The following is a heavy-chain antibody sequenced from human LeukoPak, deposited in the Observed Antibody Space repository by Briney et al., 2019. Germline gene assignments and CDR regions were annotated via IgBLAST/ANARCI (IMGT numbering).Heavy chain of an antibody. CDR2: ISGSGGST. Sequence: PGGSLRLSCAASGFTFSSYAMSWVRQAPGKGLEWVSAISGSGGSTYYADSVKGRFTISRDNSKNTLYLQMNSLRAEDTAVYYCAKGGGYCSSTSCYQGDAFDIWGQGTMVTVSS. D-gene: IGHD2-2*01. J-gene: IGHJ3*02. CDR3: AKGGGYCSSTSCYQGDAFDI. CDR1: GFTFSSYA. V-gene: IGHV3-23*01.